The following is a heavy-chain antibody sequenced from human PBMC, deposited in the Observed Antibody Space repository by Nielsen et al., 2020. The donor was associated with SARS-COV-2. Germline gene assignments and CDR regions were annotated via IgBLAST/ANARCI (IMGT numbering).Heavy chain of an antibody. Sequence: GGSLRLSCAASGFSISNYALHWVRQAPGKGLEWVAMISYEGSYKYYADSVKGRFAISRENSRNTVFLQMNSLTTDDTAVYYCARDSSGFYGLDVWGQGTTVTVSS. CDR3: ARDSSGFYGLDV. J-gene: IGHJ6*02. CDR1: GFSISNYA. CDR2: ISYEGSYK. V-gene: IGHV3-30*09. D-gene: IGHD3-22*01.